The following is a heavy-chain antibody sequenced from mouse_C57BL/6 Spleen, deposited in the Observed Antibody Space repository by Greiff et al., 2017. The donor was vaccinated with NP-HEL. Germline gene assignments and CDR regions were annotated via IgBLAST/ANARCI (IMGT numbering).Heavy chain of an antibody. CDR1: GYTFTSYW. CDR3: ALYHSNYLDY. CDR2: IDPSDSET. D-gene: IGHD2-5*01. Sequence: QVQLQQPGAELVRPGSSVKLSCKASGYTFTSYWMHWVKQRPIQGLEWIGNIDPSDSETHYNQKFKDKATLTVDKSSSTAYMQLSSLTSEDSAVYYCALYHSNYLDYWGQGTTLTVSS. J-gene: IGHJ2*01. V-gene: IGHV1-52*01.